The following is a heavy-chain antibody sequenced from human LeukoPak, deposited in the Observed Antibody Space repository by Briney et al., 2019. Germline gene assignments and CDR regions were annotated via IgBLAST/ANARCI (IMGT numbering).Heavy chain of an antibody. CDR2: ISAYNGNT. V-gene: IGHV1-18*01. Sequence: ASVKVSCKASGYTFTSYGISWVRQAPGQGLEWMGWISAYNGNTNYAQKLQGRVTMTTDTSTSTAYMGLRSLRSDDTAVYYCTRVGGKRDSSSWFPDYWGQGTLVTVSS. CDR3: TRVGGKRDSSSWFPDY. D-gene: IGHD6-13*01. CDR1: GYTFTSYG. J-gene: IGHJ4*02.